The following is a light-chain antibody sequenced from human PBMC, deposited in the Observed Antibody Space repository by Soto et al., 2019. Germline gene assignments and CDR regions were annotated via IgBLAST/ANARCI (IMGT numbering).Light chain of an antibody. V-gene: IGLV2-11*01. CDR2: DVS. Sequence: QSVLTQPRSVSGSPGQSVTISCTGTSSDVGGYNYVSWYQQHPGKAPKLMIYDVSNRPSGVPDRFSGSKSGNTASLTISGLQAEDEADYYCCSYAGSYTLFGGGTKLTVL. J-gene: IGLJ2*01. CDR3: CSYAGSYTL. CDR1: SSDVGGYNY.